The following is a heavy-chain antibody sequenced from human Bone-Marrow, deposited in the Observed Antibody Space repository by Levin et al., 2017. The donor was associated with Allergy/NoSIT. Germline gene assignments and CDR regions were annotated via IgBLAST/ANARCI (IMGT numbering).Heavy chain of an antibody. CDR3: ARVPFDF. CDR1: GFIFSTYW. J-gene: IGHJ4*02. V-gene: IGHV3-11*01. CDR2: ITTGHDPI. Sequence: GESLKISCAGSGFIFSTYWISWFRRAPGKGLEWVSYITTGHDPIYYADSVKGRFTISRDNAKNLVYLQMNSLRPEDTAVYYCARVPFDFWGPGNLVTVSS.